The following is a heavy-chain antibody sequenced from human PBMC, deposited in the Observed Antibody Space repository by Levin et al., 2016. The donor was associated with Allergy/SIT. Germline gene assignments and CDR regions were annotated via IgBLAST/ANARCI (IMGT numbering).Heavy chain of an antibody. V-gene: IGHV1-24*01. D-gene: IGHD3-10*01. CDR3: ATDVPLYEVRGVTGDNWFDP. Sequence: ASVKVSCKVSGYTLTELSMHWVRQAPGKGLEWMGGFDPEDGETIYAQKFQGRVTMTEDTSTDTAYMELSSLRSEDTAVYYCATDVPLYEVRGVTGDNWFDPWGQGTLVTVSS. J-gene: IGHJ5*02. CDR2: FDPEDGET. CDR1: GYTLTELS.